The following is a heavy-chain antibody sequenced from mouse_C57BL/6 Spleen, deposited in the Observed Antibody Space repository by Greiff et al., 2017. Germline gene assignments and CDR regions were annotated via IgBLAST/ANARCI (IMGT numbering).Heavy chain of an antibody. CDR1: GYTFTSYW. V-gene: IGHV1-64*01. CDR3: AYYYGSSWAIDY. J-gene: IGHJ4*01. Sequence: QVQLQQSGAELVKPGASVKLSCKASGYTFTSYWMHWVKQRPGQGLEWIGMIHPNSGSTNYNEKFKSKATLTVDKSSSTAYMQLSSLTSEDSAVYYCAYYYGSSWAIDYWGQGTSVTVSS. CDR2: IHPNSGST. D-gene: IGHD1-1*01.